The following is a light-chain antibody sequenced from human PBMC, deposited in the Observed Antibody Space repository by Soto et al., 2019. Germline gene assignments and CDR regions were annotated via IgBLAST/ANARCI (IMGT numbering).Light chain of an antibody. CDR2: GAS. Sequence: EIVLTQSPGTLSLSPGERATLSCRASQSVTGSYLAWYQQKPGQAPRLLIYGASSRATGIPDRFSGSESGTDFTLTIARLEPEEFAVYYCQQYGGSPRTCGQGTKVEMK. CDR1: QSVTGSY. J-gene: IGKJ1*01. V-gene: IGKV3-20*01. CDR3: QQYGGSPRT.